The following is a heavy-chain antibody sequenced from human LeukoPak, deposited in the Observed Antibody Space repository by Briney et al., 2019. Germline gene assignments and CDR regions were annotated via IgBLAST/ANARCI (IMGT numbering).Heavy chain of an antibody. J-gene: IGHJ4*02. Sequence: GGSLRLSCAASGFTFSSYSMNWVRQAPGKGLEWVANIKQDGSEKYYVDSVKGRFTISRDNAKNSLYLQMNSLRAEDTAVYYCARGLAAYYFDYWGQGTLVTVSS. D-gene: IGHD6-13*01. CDR1: GFTFSSYS. V-gene: IGHV3-7*01. CDR3: ARGLAAYYFDY. CDR2: IKQDGSEK.